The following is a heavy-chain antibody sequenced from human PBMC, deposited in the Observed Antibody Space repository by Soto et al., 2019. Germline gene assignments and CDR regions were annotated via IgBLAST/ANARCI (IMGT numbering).Heavy chain of an antibody. CDR1: GFTFSDYY. CDR3: ARDRGDYYDSSGYSYYYYGMDV. V-gene: IGHV3-11*01. Sequence: QVQLVESGGGVVQPGRSLRLSCAASGFTFSDYYMSWIRQAPGKGLEWVSYISSSGSTIYYADSVKGRFTISRDNAKNSLYLQMNNLRAEDTAVYYCARDRGDYYDSSGYSYYYYGMDVWGQGTTVTVSS. D-gene: IGHD3-22*01. J-gene: IGHJ6*02. CDR2: ISSSGSTI.